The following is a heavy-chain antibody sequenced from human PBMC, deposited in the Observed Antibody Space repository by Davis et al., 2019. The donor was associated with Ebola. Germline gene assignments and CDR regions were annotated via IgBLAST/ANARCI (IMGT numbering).Heavy chain of an antibody. Sequence: ASVKVSCKASGYTFTSYAMHWVRQAPGQRLEWMGWINAGNGNTKYSQKFQGRVTITRDTSASTAYMELSSLRSEDTAVYYCARDINYGDYAKGDDAFDIWGQGTMVTVSS. V-gene: IGHV1-3*01. D-gene: IGHD4-17*01. CDR1: GYTFTSYA. J-gene: IGHJ3*02. CDR2: INAGNGNT. CDR3: ARDINYGDYAKGDDAFDI.